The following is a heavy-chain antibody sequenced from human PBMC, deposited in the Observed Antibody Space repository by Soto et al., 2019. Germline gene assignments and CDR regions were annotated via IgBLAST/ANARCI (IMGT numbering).Heavy chain of an antibody. Sequence: EVQLLESGGGLVQPGGSLRLSCAASGFTFRSYAMIWVRQAPGKGLDWVSAIGSGGTNTFYADSVKDRFTISRDNSKNTLYLQMNGLRAEDTAVYYCAKYLVDRDTSRGAYDVWGPGTMVTVSS. V-gene: IGHV3-23*01. CDR3: AKYLVDRDTSRGAYDV. CDR2: IGSGGTNT. J-gene: IGHJ3*01. CDR1: GFTFRSYA. D-gene: IGHD1-26*01.